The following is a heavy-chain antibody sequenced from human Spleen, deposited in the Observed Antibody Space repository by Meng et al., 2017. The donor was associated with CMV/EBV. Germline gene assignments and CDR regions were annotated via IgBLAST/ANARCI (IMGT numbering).Heavy chain of an antibody. J-gene: IGHJ4*02. Sequence: LRISCAASGVTCSSYSMNWVRQAPGKGLEWVSSISSSSSYIYYADSVKGRFTISRDNAKNSLYLQMNSLRAEDTAVYYCARERVNSLWGQGTLVTVSS. V-gene: IGHV3-21*01. CDR3: ARERVNSL. D-gene: IGHD5-18*01. CDR1: GVTCSSYS. CDR2: ISSSSSYI.